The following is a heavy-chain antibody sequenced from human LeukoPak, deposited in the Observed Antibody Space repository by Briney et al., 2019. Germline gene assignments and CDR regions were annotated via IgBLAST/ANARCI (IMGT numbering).Heavy chain of an antibody. V-gene: IGHV3-66*01. D-gene: IGHD3-10*01. Sequence: GGSLRHSCAVSEFTVSSNYMSWVRQAPGKGLEWVSVIYSGGTTYYADSVKGRFTISRDNSKNTLYLQMNSLRAEDTAVYYCASMRSFYFDYWGQGTLVTVSS. CDR1: EFTVSSNY. CDR3: ASMRSFYFDY. CDR2: IYSGGTT. J-gene: IGHJ4*02.